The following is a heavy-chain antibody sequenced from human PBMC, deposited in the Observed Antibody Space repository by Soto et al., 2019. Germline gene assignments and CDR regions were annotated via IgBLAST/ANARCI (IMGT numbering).Heavy chain of an antibody. Sequence: PGGSLRLSCAASGFTFSSYSMNWVRQAPGKGLEWVSSISSSSSYIYYADSVKGRFTISRDNAKNSLYLQMNSLRAEDTAVYYCATASIAGNYFDYWGQGTLVTVSS. CDR1: GFTFSSYS. CDR3: ATASIAGNYFDY. J-gene: IGHJ4*02. D-gene: IGHD6-6*01. V-gene: IGHV3-21*01. CDR2: ISSSSSYI.